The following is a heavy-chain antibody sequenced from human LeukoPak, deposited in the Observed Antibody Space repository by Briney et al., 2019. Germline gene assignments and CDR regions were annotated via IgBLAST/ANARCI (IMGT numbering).Heavy chain of an antibody. CDR1: GFTFSSYY. Sequence: PGGSLRLSCAASGFTFSSYYMSWLRQAPGKGLEWVANIKQDGSEKQYVDSVKGRFTISRDNVKNSLFLQMNSLRAEDTAVYYCARAGRYDYGDYGWNYWGPGTLVTVSS. D-gene: IGHD4-17*01. CDR3: ARAGRYDYGDYGWNY. CDR2: IKQDGSEK. V-gene: IGHV3-7*01. J-gene: IGHJ4*02.